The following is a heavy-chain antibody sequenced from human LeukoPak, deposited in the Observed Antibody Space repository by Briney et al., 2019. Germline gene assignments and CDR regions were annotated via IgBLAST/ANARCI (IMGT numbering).Heavy chain of an antibody. V-gene: IGHV4-34*01. Sequence: SETLSLTCAVYGGSFSGYYWSWIRQPPGKGLEWIGSIYYSGSTFYNPSLKSRVTISVDTSKNQFSLKMSSVIAADTAVYYCARHDYDILTGYLRYNWFDPWGQGTLVTVSS. J-gene: IGHJ5*02. CDR3: ARHDYDILTGYLRYNWFDP. CDR1: GGSFSGYY. CDR2: IYYSGST. D-gene: IGHD3-9*01.